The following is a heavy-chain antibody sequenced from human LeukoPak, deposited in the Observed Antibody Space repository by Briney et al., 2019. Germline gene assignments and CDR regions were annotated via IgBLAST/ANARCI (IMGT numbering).Heavy chain of an antibody. CDR1: GGTFSSYA. CDR2: IIPIFGTA. CDR3: ARDPRAYCGGDCYSVGDAFDT. V-gene: IGHV1-69*05. D-gene: IGHD2-21*02. J-gene: IGHJ3*02. Sequence: ASVKVSCKASGGTFSSYAISWVRQAPGQGLEWMGGIIPIFGTANYAQKFQGRVTITTDESTSTAYMELSSLRSEDTAVYYCARDPRAYCGGDCYSVGDAFDTWGQGTMVTVSS.